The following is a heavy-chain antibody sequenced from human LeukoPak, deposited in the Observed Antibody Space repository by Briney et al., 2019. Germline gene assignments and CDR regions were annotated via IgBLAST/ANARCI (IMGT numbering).Heavy chain of an antibody. D-gene: IGHD3/OR15-3a*01. CDR3: AKEGL. V-gene: IGHV3-30*18. CDR1: GFTFSSYG. J-gene: IGHJ4*02. CDR2: ISYDGSNK. Sequence: GRSLRLSCAASGFTFSSYGMHWVRQAPGKGLEWVAVISYDGSNKYYADSVKGRFTISRDNSKNTLYLQMNSLRAEDTAVYYCAKEGLWGQGTLVTVSS.